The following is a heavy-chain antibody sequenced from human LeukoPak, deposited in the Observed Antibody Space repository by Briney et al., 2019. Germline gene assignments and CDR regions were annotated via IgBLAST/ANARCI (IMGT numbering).Heavy chain of an antibody. CDR3: ARGGPDHAFDI. CDR2: INNDGGGT. J-gene: IGHJ3*02. CDR1: GFTFGSYW. V-gene: IGHV3-74*01. D-gene: IGHD1-14*01. Sequence: PGGSLRLSCAASGFTFGSYWMYWVRQPPGKGLMYVSRINNDGGGTTYTDSVKGRFTISRDNAKGGVSLQMNRLRVEDTAMYYCARGGPDHAFDIWGQGTMVTVSS.